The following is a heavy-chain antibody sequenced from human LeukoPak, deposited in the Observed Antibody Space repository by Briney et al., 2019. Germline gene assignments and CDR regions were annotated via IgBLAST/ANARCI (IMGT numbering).Heavy chain of an antibody. CDR2: ISYDGSNK. CDR1: GFTFSSYG. J-gene: IGHJ5*02. V-gene: IGHV3-30*18. Sequence: GRSLRLSCSASGFTFSSYGMHWVRQAPGKGLEWVAVISYDGSNKYYADSVKGRFTISRDNSKNTLYLQMNSLRAEDTAVYYCAKGSLRPYDWWSDPWGQGTLVTVSS. CDR3: AKGSLRPYDWWSDP. D-gene: IGHD3-3*01.